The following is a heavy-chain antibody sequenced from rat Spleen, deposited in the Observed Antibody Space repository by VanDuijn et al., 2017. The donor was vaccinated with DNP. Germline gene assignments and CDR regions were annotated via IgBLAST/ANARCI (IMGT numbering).Heavy chain of an antibody. CDR1: GYSITSNY. D-gene: IGHD1-4*01. Sequence: EVQLQESGPGLVKPSQSLSLTCSVTGYSITSNYWGWIRKFPGHKLEWMGYINSAGSTNYNPSLKGRISITRDTSKNQFFLQLNSVTTEDTATYYCSRRRLPYWYFDFWGPGTMVTVSS. CDR2: INSAGST. V-gene: IGHV3-3*01. J-gene: IGHJ1*01. CDR3: SRRRLPYWYFDF.